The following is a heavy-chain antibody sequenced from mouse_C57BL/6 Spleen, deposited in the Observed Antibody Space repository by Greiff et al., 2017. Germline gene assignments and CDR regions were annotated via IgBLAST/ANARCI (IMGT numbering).Heavy chain of an antibody. CDR1: GYAFSSYW. V-gene: IGHV1-80*01. D-gene: IGHD2-3*01. CDR3: ARDDDGYDYAMDY. Sequence: VQLQQSGAELVKPGASVKISCKASGYAFSSYWMNWVKQRPGKGLEWIGQLYPGDGDTNYNGKFKGKATLTADKSSSTAYMQLSSRTSEDSAVYFCARDDDGYDYAMDYWGQGTSVTVSS. CDR2: LYPGDGDT. J-gene: IGHJ4*01.